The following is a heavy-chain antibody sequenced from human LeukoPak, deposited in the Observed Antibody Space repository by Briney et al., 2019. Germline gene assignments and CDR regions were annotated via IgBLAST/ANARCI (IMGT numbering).Heavy chain of an antibody. CDR3: ARGQALYHDILTGYPLFDY. V-gene: IGHV4-59*01. CDR2: IYYSGST. Sequence: PSETLSLTCTVSGGSISSYYWSWIRQPPGKGLEWIGYIYYSGSTNYNPSLKSRVTISVDTSKNQFSLKLSSVTAADTAVYYCARGQALYHDILTGYPLFDYWGQGTLVTVSS. J-gene: IGHJ4*02. D-gene: IGHD3-9*01. CDR1: GGSISSYY.